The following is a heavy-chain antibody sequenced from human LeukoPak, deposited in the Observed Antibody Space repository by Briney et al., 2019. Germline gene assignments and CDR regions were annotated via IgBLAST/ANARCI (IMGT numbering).Heavy chain of an antibody. CDR2: IYYSGST. CDR1: GGSISSYY. CDR3: ARRSPSRSAAYYYYYMDV. Sequence: SETLSLTCTVSGGSISSYYWGWIRQPPGKGLEWIGSIYYSGSTYYNPSLKSRVTISVDTSKNQFSLKLSSVTAADTAVYYCARRSPSRSAAYYYYYMDVWGKGTTVTVSS. D-gene: IGHD1-26*01. J-gene: IGHJ6*03. V-gene: IGHV4-39*01.